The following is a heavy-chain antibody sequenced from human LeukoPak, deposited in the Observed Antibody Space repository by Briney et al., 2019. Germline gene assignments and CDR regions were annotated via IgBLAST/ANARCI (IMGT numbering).Heavy chain of an antibody. CDR3: ARRATHRPFDS. J-gene: IGHJ5*01. Sequence: PSETLSLTCAVYGGSFSGYYWSWIRQPPGKGLEWIGEINHSGSTNYNPSLKSRVTISVDTSKNQFSLKLSSVTAADTAVYYCARRATHRPFDSWGQGTLVTVSS. V-gene: IGHV4-34*01. CDR1: GGSFSGYY. D-gene: IGHD1-14*01. CDR2: INHSGST.